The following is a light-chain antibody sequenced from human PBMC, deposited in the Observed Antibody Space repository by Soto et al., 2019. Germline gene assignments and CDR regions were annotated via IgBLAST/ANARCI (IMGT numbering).Light chain of an antibody. J-gene: IGKJ5*01. Sequence: DIQMTQSPSTLSASVGGRVTITCRASQSISSWLAWYQQKPGKAPKLLIYDASSLKSGVPSRFSGSGSGIEFTLTISSLQPDDFATYYCQQYNSFSPFGQGTRLEIK. CDR1: QSISSW. V-gene: IGKV1-5*01. CDR2: DAS. CDR3: QQYNSFSP.